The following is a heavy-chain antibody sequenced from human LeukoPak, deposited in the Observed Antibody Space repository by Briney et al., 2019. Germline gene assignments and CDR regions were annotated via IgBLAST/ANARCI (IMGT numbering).Heavy chain of an antibody. D-gene: IGHD2-2*02. CDR2: ISGSGGST. J-gene: IGHJ4*02. CDR1: GFTFSSYA. Sequence: GGSLRLSCAASGFTFSSYAMSWVRQAPGKGLEWVSAISGSGGSTYYADSVKGRFTISRDNSKNTLYLQMNSLRAEDTAVYYCAKSERCSSTSCYRKVDYWGQGTLVTVSS. CDR3: AKSERCSSTSCYRKVDY. V-gene: IGHV3-23*01.